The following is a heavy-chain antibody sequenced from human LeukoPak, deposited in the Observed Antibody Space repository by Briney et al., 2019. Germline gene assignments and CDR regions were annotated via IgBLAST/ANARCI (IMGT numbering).Heavy chain of an antibody. Sequence: PSETLSLTCTVSGGSTSSYYWSWIRQPAGKGLEWLGRIYSSGSTNYNPSLKSRVTMSVDTPKNQFSLKLSSVTAADTAVYYCVRGVYYDLLTGYYPGGFDYWGQGSLVTVSS. J-gene: IGHJ4*02. CDR3: VRGVYYDLLTGYYPGGFDY. CDR1: GGSTSSYY. V-gene: IGHV4-4*07. D-gene: IGHD3-9*01. CDR2: IYSSGST.